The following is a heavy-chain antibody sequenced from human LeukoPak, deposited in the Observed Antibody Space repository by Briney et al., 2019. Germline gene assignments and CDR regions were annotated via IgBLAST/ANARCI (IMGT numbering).Heavy chain of an antibody. J-gene: IGHJ4*02. D-gene: IGHD3-10*01. CDR1: GLTFSSYG. CDR2: IRYDGSNK. CDR3: AKEKGITSSAVYY. Sequence: GGSPGLSCSASGLTFSSYGMHWVRQAPSKGLGWVAFIRYDGSNKYYADSVKGRFTISRDNSKNTLYLQMNSLRAEDTAVYYCAKEKGITSSAVYYWGQGTLVTVSS. V-gene: IGHV3-30*02.